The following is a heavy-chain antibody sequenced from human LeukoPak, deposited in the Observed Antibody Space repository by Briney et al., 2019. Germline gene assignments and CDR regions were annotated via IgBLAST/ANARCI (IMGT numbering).Heavy chain of an antibody. CDR3: ARGPSNSYYYYYMDV. CDR2: IDDSGST. J-gene: IGHJ6*03. V-gene: IGHV4-59*01. CDR1: GGSISSYY. D-gene: IGHD2/OR15-2a*01. Sequence: PSETLSLTCTVSGGSISSYYWSWIRQPPGKGLEWIGYIDDSGSTNYNPSLKSRVTISVDTSKNQFSLKLSSVTAADTAVYYCARGPSNSYYYYYMDVWGKGTTVTVSS.